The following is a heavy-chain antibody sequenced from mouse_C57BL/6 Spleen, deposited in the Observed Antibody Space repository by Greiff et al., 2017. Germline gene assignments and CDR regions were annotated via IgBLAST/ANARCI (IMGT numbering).Heavy chain of an antibody. CDR3: ARGYAMDY. CDR1: GYSFTDYY. J-gene: IGHJ4*01. V-gene: IGHV1-39*01. CDR2: INPNDGTT. Sequence: VQLQQPGPELVKPGASVKISCKASGYSFTDYYMNWVKQSNGKSLEWIGEINPNDGTTSYNQKFKGKATLTVDQSSSTAYMQLNSLTSEDSAVYSSARGYAMDYWGQGTSVTVSS.